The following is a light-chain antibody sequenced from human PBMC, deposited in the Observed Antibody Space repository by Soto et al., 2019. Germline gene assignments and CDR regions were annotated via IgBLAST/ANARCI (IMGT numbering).Light chain of an antibody. J-gene: IGLJ3*02. CDR2: RNS. V-gene: IGLV1-44*01. CDR3: GTWDGSLDGWV. Sequence: QSVLTQPPSASGSPGQRVIISCSGSSSNIGNNAVNWYQHLPGTSPKLLIYRNSQRPSGVPDRFSGSKSGTSASLAISGLQSEDETDYYCGTWDGSLDGWVFGGGTKLTVL. CDR1: SSNIGNNA.